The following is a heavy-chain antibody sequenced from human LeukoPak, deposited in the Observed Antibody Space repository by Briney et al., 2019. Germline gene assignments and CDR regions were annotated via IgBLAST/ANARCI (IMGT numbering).Heavy chain of an antibody. J-gene: IGHJ6*02. CDR3: ASEITMVRGVLHYYYGMDV. Sequence: PGGSLRLSCAASGFTFSSYAMHWVRQAPGKGLEWVAVISYDGSNKYYADSVKGRFTTSRDNSKNTLYLQMNSLRAEDTAVYYCASEITMVRGVLHYYYGMDVWGQGTTVTVSS. D-gene: IGHD3-10*01. V-gene: IGHV3-30*04. CDR1: GFTFSSYA. CDR2: ISYDGSNK.